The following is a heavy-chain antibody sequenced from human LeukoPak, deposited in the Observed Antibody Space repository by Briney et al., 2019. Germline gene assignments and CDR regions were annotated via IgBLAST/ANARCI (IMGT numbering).Heavy chain of an antibody. CDR1: GYTFTSYG. J-gene: IGHJ5*02. Sequence: ASVKVSCKASGYTFTSYGISWVRQAPGQGLEWMGWISAYNGNTNYAQKFQGRVTITADESTSTAYMELSSLRSEDTAVYYCARDQGIAAAVPFDPWGQGTLVTVSS. CDR3: ARDQGIAAAVPFDP. D-gene: IGHD6-13*01. CDR2: ISAYNGNT. V-gene: IGHV1-18*01.